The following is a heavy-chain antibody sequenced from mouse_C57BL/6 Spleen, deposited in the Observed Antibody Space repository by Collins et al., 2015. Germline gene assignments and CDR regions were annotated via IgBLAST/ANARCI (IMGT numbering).Heavy chain of an antibody. J-gene: IGHJ2*01. CDR3: ARGGMITTWVDY. CDR1: GYTFTSYN. CDR2: IYPGNGDT. D-gene: IGHD2-4*01. Sequence: QVQLQQPGAELVKPGASVKMSCKASGYTFTSYNMHWVKQTPGQGLEWIGAIYPGNGDTSYNQKFKGKATLTADKSSSTAYMQLSSLTSEDSAVYYCARGGMITTWVDYWGQGTTLTVSS. V-gene: IGHV1-12*01.